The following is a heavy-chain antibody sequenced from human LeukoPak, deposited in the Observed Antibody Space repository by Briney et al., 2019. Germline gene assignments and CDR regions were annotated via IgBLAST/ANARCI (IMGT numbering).Heavy chain of an antibody. CDR3: ARDRYGSGSYYNGDLDY. Sequence: GASVKVSCKASGYTFTGYYVHWVRQAPGQGLEWMGWINPNSGGTNYAQKFQGRVTMTRDTSISTAYMELSRLRSDDTAVYYCARDRYGSGSYYNGDLDYWGQGTLVTVSS. V-gene: IGHV1-2*02. CDR1: GYTFTGYY. CDR2: INPNSGGT. J-gene: IGHJ4*02. D-gene: IGHD3-10*01.